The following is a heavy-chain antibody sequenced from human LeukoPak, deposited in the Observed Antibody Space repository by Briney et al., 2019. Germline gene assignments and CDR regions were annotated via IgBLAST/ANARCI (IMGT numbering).Heavy chain of an antibody. V-gene: IGHV4-34*01. J-gene: IGHJ5*02. D-gene: IGHD3-22*01. CDR2: INHSGST. Sequence: SETLSLTCAVYGGSFSGYYWSWIRQPPGKGLEWIGEINHSGSTNYNPSLKSRVTISVDTSKNQFSLKLSSVTAADTAVYYCASSHPYCYDSSGYNTWGQGTLVTVSS. CDR1: GGSFSGYY. CDR3: ASSHPYCYDSSGYNT.